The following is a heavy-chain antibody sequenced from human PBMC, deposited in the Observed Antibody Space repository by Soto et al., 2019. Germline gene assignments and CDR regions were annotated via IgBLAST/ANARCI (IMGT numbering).Heavy chain of an antibody. CDR2: ISYDGSNK. D-gene: IGHD3-3*01. V-gene: IGHV3-30-3*01. Sequence: QVQLVESGGGVVQPGRSLRLSCAASGFTFSSYAMHWVRQAPGKGLEWVAVISYDGSNKYYADSVKGRFTISRDNSKNTLYLQMNSLIAEDTAVYYCAREYDFWSGYGMDVWGQGTTVTVSS. CDR1: GFTFSSYA. J-gene: IGHJ6*02. CDR3: AREYDFWSGYGMDV.